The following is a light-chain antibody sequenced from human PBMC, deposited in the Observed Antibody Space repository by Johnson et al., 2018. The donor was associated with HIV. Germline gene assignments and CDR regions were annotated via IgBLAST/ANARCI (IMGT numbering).Light chain of an antibody. CDR3: GTWESRLRAVEYV. J-gene: IGLJ1*01. CDR1: SYNIGNNY. V-gene: IGLV1-51*01. Sequence: QSVLTQPPSVSAAPGQKVTISCSGSSYNIGNNYVSWYQQLPGTAPKLLIYAKNKRPSGVPDRFSGSKSGPSATLDITGLQNGDEADYYCGTWESRLRAVEYVFGTRTKFTVL. CDR2: AKN.